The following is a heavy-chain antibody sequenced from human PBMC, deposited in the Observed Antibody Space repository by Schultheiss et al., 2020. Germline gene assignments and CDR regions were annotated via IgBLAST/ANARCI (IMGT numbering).Heavy chain of an antibody. CDR1: GFTFSSYG. V-gene: IGHV3-33*01. CDR2: IWYDGSNK. CDR3: ARRDSSGYGFDY. J-gene: IGHJ4*02. D-gene: IGHD3-22*01. Sequence: GGSLRLSCAASGFTFSSYGMHWVRQAPGKGLEWVAVIWYDGSNKYYADSVKGRFTISRDNSKNTLYLQMNSLRAEDTAVYYCARRDSSGYGFDYWGQGTLVNVSS.